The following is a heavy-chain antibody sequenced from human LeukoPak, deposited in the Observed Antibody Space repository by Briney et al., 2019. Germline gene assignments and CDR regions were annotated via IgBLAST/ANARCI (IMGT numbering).Heavy chain of an antibody. CDR2: ISSNGGST. CDR3: ARGSSGLFYN. Sequence: GGSLRLSCADSGFTLSSYAMHWVRHAPGKGLEYVSAISSNGGSTYYSNSVKGRFTISRDNSKNPPYLQMGSLRAEDMAVYYCARGSSGLFYNWGQGTLVTVSS. CDR1: GFTLSSYA. D-gene: IGHD6-19*01. V-gene: IGHV3-64*01. J-gene: IGHJ4*02.